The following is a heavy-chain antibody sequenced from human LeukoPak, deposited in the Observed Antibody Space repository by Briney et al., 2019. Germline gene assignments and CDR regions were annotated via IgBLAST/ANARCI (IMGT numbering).Heavy chain of an antibody. CDR1: GGSINNYY. V-gene: IGHV4-4*07. D-gene: IGHD3-3*01. Sequence: PSETLSLTCTVSGGSINNYYWSWIRQPAGKGLEWIGRVHTNGNTNFNPSLKGRVTMSVDTSKNQFSLKLSSVTAADTAVYYCARESGVQYDFWSGYYTKNIDYWGQGTLVTVSS. CDR3: ARESGVQYDFWSGYYTKNIDY. J-gene: IGHJ4*02. CDR2: VHTNGNT.